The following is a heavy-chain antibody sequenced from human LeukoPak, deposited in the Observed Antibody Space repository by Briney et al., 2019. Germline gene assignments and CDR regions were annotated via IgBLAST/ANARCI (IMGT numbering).Heavy chain of an antibody. J-gene: IGHJ4*02. V-gene: IGHV4-39*01. CDR3: ASLRLGELSPIDF. D-gene: IGHD3-16*02. CDR2: IHYGGAT. CDR1: GGSFSSSTYY. Sequence: SETLSLTCTVSGGSFSSSTYYWGWIRQPPGKGLEWIGSIHYGGATYYNPSLKSRVTISVDASKNQFSLKLKSVTAADTAVYYCASLRLGELSPIDFWGQGTLVTVSS.